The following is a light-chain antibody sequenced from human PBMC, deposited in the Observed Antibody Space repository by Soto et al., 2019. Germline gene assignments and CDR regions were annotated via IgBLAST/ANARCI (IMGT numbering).Light chain of an antibody. CDR3: HQYKSYTPYT. V-gene: IGKV1-5*01. Sequence: DIQMTQSPSALSASLGDRVTITCRASHSIDTWLAWYQQRPGKAPNLLIYDASSLASGVPSGFSGGGSGTEFTLTISNLQPDDFGTYYCHQYKSYTPYTIGQGTKVEIK. CDR2: DAS. J-gene: IGKJ2*01. CDR1: HSIDTW.